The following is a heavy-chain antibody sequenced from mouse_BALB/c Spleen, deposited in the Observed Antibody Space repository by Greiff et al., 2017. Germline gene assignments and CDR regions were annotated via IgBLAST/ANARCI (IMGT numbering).Heavy chain of an antibody. J-gene: IGHJ3*01. V-gene: IGHV2-2*02. CDR1: GFSLTSYG. Sequence: VQLVESGPGLVQPSQSLSITCTVSGFSLTSYGVHWVRQSPGKGLEWLGVIWSGGSTDYNAAFISRLSISKDNSKSQVFFKMNSLQANDTAIYYCARDLLYDYDGFAYWGQGTLVTVSA. CDR2: IWSGGST. CDR3: ARDLLYDYDGFAY. D-gene: IGHD2-4*01.